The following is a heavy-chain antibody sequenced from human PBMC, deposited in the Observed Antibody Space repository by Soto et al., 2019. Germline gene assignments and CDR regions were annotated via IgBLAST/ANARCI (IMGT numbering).Heavy chain of an antibody. Sequence: QITLKESGPTLVKPTQTLTLTCTFSGFSLSTSGVGVGWIRQPPGKALEWLALIYWDDDKRYSPSLKSRLTIIKDTSKNQVVLTMTNMDPVDTATYYCAHRQPEHDYGDPYYFDYWGQGTLVTVSS. CDR1: GFSLSTSGVG. D-gene: IGHD4-17*01. CDR3: AHRQPEHDYGDPYYFDY. V-gene: IGHV2-5*02. J-gene: IGHJ4*02. CDR2: IYWDDDK.